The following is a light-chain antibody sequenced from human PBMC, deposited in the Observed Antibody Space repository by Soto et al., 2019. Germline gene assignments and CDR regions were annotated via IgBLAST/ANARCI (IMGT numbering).Light chain of an antibody. Sequence: QSVLTQPASVSGSPGQSITISCTGTISDVGGYNYVSWYQKHPGKAPKLMIYDVRNRPSGVSNRFSGSKSVNTASLTISGLKAEDEADYYCSSYTTISTYVFGTGTKVTVL. J-gene: IGLJ1*01. CDR1: ISDVGGYNY. CDR3: SSYTTISTYV. V-gene: IGLV2-14*01. CDR2: DVR.